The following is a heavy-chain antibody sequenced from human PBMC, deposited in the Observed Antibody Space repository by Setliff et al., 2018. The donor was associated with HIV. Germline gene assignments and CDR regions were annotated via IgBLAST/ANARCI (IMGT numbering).Heavy chain of an antibody. CDR3: TKPPLGFDKADWYFDL. Sequence: SETLSLTCAVYSGSFSGYYWSWIRQPPGKGLEWIGEINHSGSTNYNPSLKSRVTVSVDTSKNQFSLKLSSVTAVDTAIYYCTKPPLGFDKADWYFDLWGRGTLVTVSS. D-gene: IGHD3-10*01. J-gene: IGHJ2*01. V-gene: IGHV4-34*01. CDR2: INHSGST. CDR1: SGSFSGYY.